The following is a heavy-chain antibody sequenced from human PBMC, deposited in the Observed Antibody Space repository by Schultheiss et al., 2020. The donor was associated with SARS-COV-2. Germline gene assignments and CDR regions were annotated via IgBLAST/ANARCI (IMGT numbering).Heavy chain of an antibody. CDR3: ARVFQVWGSSWYRRFDP. J-gene: IGHJ5*02. CDR2: IYYSGST. Sequence: SETLSLTCTVSGGSVSSGSYYWSWIRQPPGKGLEWIGYIYYSGSTYYNPSLKSLVTISVDTSKNQFSLKLSSVTAADTAVYYCARVFQVWGSSWYRRFDPWGQGTLVTVSS. D-gene: IGHD6-13*01. V-gene: IGHV4-31*01. CDR1: GGSVSSGSYY.